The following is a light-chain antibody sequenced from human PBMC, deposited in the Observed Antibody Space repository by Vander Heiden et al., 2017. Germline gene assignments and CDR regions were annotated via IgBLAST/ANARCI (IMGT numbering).Light chain of an antibody. CDR1: SSNIGSNY. V-gene: IGLV1-47*01. J-gene: IGLJ3*02. CDR2: RNN. Sequence: QSVLTQPPSASGTPGQRVTLSCYGSSSNIGSNYVYWYQQLPGTAPILLIYRNNQRPSGVPDRFSGSNSGTSASLAISGLRSEDEADYYCAAWDDSRSGRVFGGGTKLTVL. CDR3: AAWDDSRSGRV.